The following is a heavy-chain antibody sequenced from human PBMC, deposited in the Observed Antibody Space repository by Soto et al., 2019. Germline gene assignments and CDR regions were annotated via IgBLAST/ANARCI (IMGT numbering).Heavy chain of an antibody. D-gene: IGHD6-6*01. V-gene: IGHV1-18*01. Sequence: ASLKVSCPAYGYTLSNYAFSWLRQAPGQGLEWMGWISGYNGNTNYAERLQGRVTMTTDTSTSTAYMELKSLRYDDTAVYYCAREGQLGYWGQGT. CDR2: ISGYNGNT. CDR1: GYTLSNYA. CDR3: AREGQLGY. J-gene: IGHJ4*02.